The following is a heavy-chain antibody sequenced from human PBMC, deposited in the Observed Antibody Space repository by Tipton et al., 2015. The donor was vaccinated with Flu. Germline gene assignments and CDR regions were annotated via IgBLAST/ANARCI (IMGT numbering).Heavy chain of an antibody. CDR1: GYSFTSYW. D-gene: IGHD2-21*02. J-gene: IGHJ5*02. V-gene: IGHV5-51*01. Sequence: VQLVQSGAEVKKPGESPKISCKGSGYSFTSYWIGWVRQMPGKGLEWMGIIYPGDSDTGYSPSFQGQVTISADKSISTAYLQWSSLKASDPAMYYCARREEVVVTGSLPPHSWFDPWGQGTLVTVSS. CDR2: IYPGDSDT. CDR3: ARREEVVVTGSLPPHSWFDP.